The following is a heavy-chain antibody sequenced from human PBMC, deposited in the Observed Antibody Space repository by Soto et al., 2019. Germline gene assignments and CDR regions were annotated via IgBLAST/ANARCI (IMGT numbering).Heavy chain of an antibody. CDR3: AVKILMVYALRATAYHDAFDI. D-gene: IGHD2-8*01. CDR1: GFTFSSYA. V-gene: IGHV3-23*01. CDR2: ISGSGGST. Sequence: EVQLLESGGGLVQPGGSLRLSCAASGFTFSSYAMSWVRQAPGKGLEWVSAISGSGGSTYYADSVKGRFTISRDNSKNTLYLQMNSLRAEDTAVYYCAVKILMVYALRATAYHDAFDIWGQGTMVTVSS. J-gene: IGHJ3*02.